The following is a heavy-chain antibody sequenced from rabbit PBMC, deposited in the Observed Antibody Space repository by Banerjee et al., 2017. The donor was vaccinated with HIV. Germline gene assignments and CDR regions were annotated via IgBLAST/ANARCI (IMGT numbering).Heavy chain of an antibody. V-gene: IGHV1S40*01. Sequence: QSLEESGGDLVKPGASLTLTCTASGFSFRISYYVCWVRQAPGKGLEWIACIYAGSSGSTYYASWAKGRFTISKTSSTTVALQMTSLTAADTATYFCARGDISVGGLGYVYLNLWGQGTLVTVS. D-gene: IGHD6-1*01. CDR1: GFSFRISYY. CDR2: IYAGSSGST. CDR3: ARGDISVGGLGYVYLNL. J-gene: IGHJ4*01.